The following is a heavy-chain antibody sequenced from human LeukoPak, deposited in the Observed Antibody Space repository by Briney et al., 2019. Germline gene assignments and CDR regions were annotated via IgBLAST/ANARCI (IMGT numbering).Heavy chain of an antibody. Sequence: GGSLRLSCVASGFTFSTYDMHWVRHTAGDRLEWVTSIYTADDTYYSDSVKGRFTISRENAKNLLSLQMSSRGVGDTAVYYCARGRCSSPSCSFRLYGLDIWGQGTMVTVTS. J-gene: IGHJ3*02. V-gene: IGHV3-13*04. CDR3: ARGRCSSPSCSFRLYGLDI. D-gene: IGHD2-2*01. CDR1: GFTFSTYD. CDR2: IYTADDT.